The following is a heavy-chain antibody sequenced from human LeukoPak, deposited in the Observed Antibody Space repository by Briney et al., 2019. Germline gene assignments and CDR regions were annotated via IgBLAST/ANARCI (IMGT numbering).Heavy chain of an antibody. J-gene: IGHJ6*02. CDR2: ISYDGSNK. V-gene: IGHV3-30-3*01. CDR1: GFTFSSYA. Sequence: GGSLRLSCAASGFTFSSYAMHWVRQAPGKGLEWVAVISYDGSNKYYADSVKGRFTISRDNSKNTLYLQMNSLRAEDTAVYYCARDRGYYDSSGYWPPDYYYGMDVWGQGTTVTVSS. D-gene: IGHD3-22*01. CDR3: ARDRGYYDSSGYWPPDYYYGMDV.